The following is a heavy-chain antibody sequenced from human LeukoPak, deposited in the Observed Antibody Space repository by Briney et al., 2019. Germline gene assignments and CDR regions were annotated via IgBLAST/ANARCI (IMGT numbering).Heavy chain of an antibody. V-gene: IGHV4-59*08. CDR2: LYDSGRT. J-gene: IGHJ3*02. CDR1: GDSISTYH. D-gene: IGHD3-10*01. CDR3: ARHTGSITMVRGVIPDAFDI. Sequence: SETLSLTCTVSGDSISTYHWHWLRQSPAQGLEWIGPLYDSGRTYYNPSLKSRVTISVDTSKNQFSLKLSSVTAADTAVYYCARHTGSITMVRGVIPDAFDIWGQGTMVTVSS.